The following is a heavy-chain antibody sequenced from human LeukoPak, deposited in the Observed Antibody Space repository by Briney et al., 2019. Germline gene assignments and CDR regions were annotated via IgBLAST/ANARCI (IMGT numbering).Heavy chain of an antibody. CDR3: ARGDRIVVVPAARNWQWLSPATGDY. Sequence: PGGSLRLSCAASGFTFSSFAISWVRQAPGKGLEWVSGISGSGASTYYAGSVKGRFTISRDNSKNTLYLQMNSLRVEDTAVYYCARGDRIVVVPAARNWQWLSPATGDYWGQGTLVTVSS. J-gene: IGHJ4*02. CDR1: GFTFSSFA. CDR2: ISGSGAST. D-gene: IGHD2-2*01. V-gene: IGHV3-23*01.